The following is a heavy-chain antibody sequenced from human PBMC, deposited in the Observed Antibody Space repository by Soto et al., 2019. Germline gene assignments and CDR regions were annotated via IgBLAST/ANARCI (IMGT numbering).Heavy chain of an antibody. CDR1: GGSISSGGYY. V-gene: IGHV4-31*03. CDR3: ARAAPPWFDP. Sequence: SETLSLTCTVSGGSISSGGYYWSWIRQHPGKGLEWIGYIYYSGSTYYNPSLKSRVTISVDTSKNQFSLKLSSVTAADTAVYYCARAAPPWFDPWGQGTLVTVSS. CDR2: IYYSGST. J-gene: IGHJ5*02.